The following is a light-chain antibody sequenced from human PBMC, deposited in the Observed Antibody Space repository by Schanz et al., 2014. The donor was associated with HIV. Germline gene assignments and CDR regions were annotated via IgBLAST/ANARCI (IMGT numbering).Light chain of an antibody. V-gene: IGLV2-8*01. CDR1: SSDVGGYNY. Sequence: QSALTQPASVSGSPGQSIAISCTGTSSDVGGYNYVSWYQQHPNKAPKLIIYEVNKRPSGVPDRFSGSKSGNTASLTVSGLQAEDEADYYCASYAGSNNFEVFGTGTKLTVL. J-gene: IGLJ1*01. CDR2: EVN. CDR3: ASYAGSNNFEV.